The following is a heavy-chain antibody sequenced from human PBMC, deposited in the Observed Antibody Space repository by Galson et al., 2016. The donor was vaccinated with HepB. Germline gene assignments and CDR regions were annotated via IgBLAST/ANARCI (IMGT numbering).Heavy chain of an antibody. CDR2: VNEDGSHI. J-gene: IGHJ4*02. CDR3: ARDFTGEKDS. CDR1: GFIFSNNW. Sequence: SLRLSCAASGFIFSNNWMHWVRQAPGKGLVWVARVNEDGSHINHADSVKGRFTISRDIAKNTLYLQMNSLRVEDTAVYYCARDFTGEKDSWGQGTLVTVSS. D-gene: IGHD7-27*01. V-gene: IGHV3-74*01.